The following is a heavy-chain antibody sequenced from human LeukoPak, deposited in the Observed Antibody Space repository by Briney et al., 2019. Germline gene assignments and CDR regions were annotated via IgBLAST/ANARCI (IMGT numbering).Heavy chain of an antibody. J-gene: IGHJ4*02. V-gene: IGHV4-4*02. CDR3: ARGFSYGYSPFDY. D-gene: IGHD5-18*01. CDR2: IYHSGST. CDR1: GGSISSSNW. Sequence: SETLSLTCTVSGGSISSSNWWSWVRQPPGKGLEWIGEIYHSGSTNYNPSLKSRVTISVDTSKNQFSLKLSSVTAADTAVYYCARGFSYGYSPFDYWGQGTLVTVSS.